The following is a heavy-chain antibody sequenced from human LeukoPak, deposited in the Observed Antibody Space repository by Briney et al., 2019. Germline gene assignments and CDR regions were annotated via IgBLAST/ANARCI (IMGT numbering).Heavy chain of an antibody. V-gene: IGHV3-53*01. CDR3: ARVWFGYFFQ. Sequence: GGSLRLSCAASGFTFSSYSMNWVRQAPGKGLEWVSVIHTGGTTHYTDSVKGRFTISKDNSNNTVFLQMNSVRVEDTAVYYCARVWFGYFFQWGQGVLVTVSS. J-gene: IGHJ4*02. CDR1: GFTFSSYS. D-gene: IGHD3-10*01. CDR2: IHTGGTT.